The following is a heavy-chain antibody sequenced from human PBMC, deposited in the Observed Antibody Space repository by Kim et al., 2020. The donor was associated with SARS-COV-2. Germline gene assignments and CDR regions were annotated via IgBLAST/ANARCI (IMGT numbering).Heavy chain of an antibody. J-gene: IGHJ4*02. D-gene: IGHD6-13*01. CDR1: GGSFSGYY. CDR2: INHSGST. CDR3: ARDDNPWYSSRRGYFDY. Sequence: SETLSLTCAVYGGSFSGYYWSWIRQPPGKGLEWIGEINHSGSTNYNPSLKSRVTISVDTSKNQFSLKLSSVTAADTAVYYCARDDNPWYSSRRGYFDYWGQGTLVTVSS. V-gene: IGHV4-34*01.